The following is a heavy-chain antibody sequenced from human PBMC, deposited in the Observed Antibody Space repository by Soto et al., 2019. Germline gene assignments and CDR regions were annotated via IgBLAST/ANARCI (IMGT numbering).Heavy chain of an antibody. CDR1: NGYA. Sequence: GGSLRLSCAAFNGYAMHWVRQAPGKGLEWVAVISSDGGNKFYADSVKGRFTRSRDISKNTMYLQTNSLRGEDTAVYYCAKSRIPGATLYYYYGLDLWDQGTTVTVSS. CDR3: AKSRIPGATLYYYYGLDL. CDR2: ISSDGGNK. D-gene: IGHD2-2*01. J-gene: IGHJ6*02. V-gene: IGHV3-30-3*02.